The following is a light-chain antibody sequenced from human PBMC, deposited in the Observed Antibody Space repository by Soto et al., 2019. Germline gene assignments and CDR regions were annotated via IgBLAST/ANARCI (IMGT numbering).Light chain of an antibody. CDR3: QKYDNAPLT. CDR1: QDISTY. V-gene: IGKV1-27*01. Sequence: DIQMTQAPSSLSASVGDRVTITCRARQDISTYLAWYQQKPGKVPKLLISAAYTLQSGVPPRFSGSGSGTDFTLTISSLQPEDVATYYCQKYDNAPLTFGGGNKVEIK. J-gene: IGKJ4*01. CDR2: AAY.